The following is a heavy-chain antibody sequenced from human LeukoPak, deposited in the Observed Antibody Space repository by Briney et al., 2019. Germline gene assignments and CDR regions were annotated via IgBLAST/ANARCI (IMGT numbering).Heavy chain of an antibody. CDR1: GGSISSGDHF. CDR2: IFYSGST. V-gene: IGHV4-31*03. D-gene: IGHD2-15*01. Sequence: SETLSLTCTVSGGSISSGDHFWSWIRQHPGKGLEWIGYIFYSGSTYYNPSLKSRVTISVDTSKNQFSLKLTSVTAADTAVYYCTRDVPRSAGYPDNWGQGTLVTVSS. CDR3: TRDVPRSAGYPDN. J-gene: IGHJ4*02.